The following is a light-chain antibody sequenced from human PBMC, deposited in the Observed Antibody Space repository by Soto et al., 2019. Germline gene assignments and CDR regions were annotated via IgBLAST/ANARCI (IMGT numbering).Light chain of an antibody. V-gene: IGKV2-28*01. J-gene: IGKJ1*01. CDR3: MQALQSPPT. Sequence: DIVMTQSPLSLPVTPGEPASISCRSSQSLLDSNGYNYLDWYLQKSGQSPQLLIYLGSNRASGVPDRFRGSGSGTDFTLKISRVEDEDVGVYYCMQALQSPPTVGQGTKVEIK. CDR1: QSLLDSNGYNY. CDR2: LGS.